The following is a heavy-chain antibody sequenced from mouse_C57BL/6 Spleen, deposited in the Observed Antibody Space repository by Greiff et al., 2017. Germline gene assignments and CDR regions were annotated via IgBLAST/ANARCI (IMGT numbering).Heavy chain of an antibody. CDR2: IDPANGNT. J-gene: IGHJ4*01. CDR3: ARNYYGSREDYYAMDY. Sequence: VQLKESVAELVRPGASVKLSCTASGFNIKNTYMHWVKQRPEQGLEWIGRIDPANGNTKYAPKFQGKATITADTSSNTAYLQLSSLTSEDTAIYYCARNYYGSREDYYAMDYWGQGTSVTVSS. CDR1: GFNIKNTY. D-gene: IGHD1-1*01. V-gene: IGHV14-3*01.